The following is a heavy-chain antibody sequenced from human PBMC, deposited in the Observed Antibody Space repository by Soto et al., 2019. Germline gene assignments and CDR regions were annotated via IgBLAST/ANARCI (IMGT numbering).Heavy chain of an antibody. Sequence: QVQLVQSGAEVKKPGASVKVSCKASGYTFTNYGISWVRQAPGQGLEWMGWISTYNGNTNYAQNLRDGVTMTTDTSTSTAYMELRSLRSDDTAVFYCARVLARYYDFWGGYFEYWGQGSLVTVSS. CDR1: GYTFTNYG. J-gene: IGHJ4*02. CDR3: ARVLARYYDFWGGYFEY. D-gene: IGHD3-3*01. CDR2: ISTYNGNT. V-gene: IGHV1-18*01.